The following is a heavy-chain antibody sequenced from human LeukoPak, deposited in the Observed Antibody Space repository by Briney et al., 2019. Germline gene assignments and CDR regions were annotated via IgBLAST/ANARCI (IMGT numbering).Heavy chain of an antibody. CDR1: GGAIISDNFY. J-gene: IGHJ4*02. Sequence: PSETRSLTCTVSGGAIISDNFYWGWVRQPPGKGLEWVGSINYSGTTYYNPSLRSRVSISVDTSRTQFFLRLNSVTAADTAVYYCGRLFDSWGQGILVTVSS. V-gene: IGHV4-39*01. CDR2: INYSGTT. CDR3: GRLFDS.